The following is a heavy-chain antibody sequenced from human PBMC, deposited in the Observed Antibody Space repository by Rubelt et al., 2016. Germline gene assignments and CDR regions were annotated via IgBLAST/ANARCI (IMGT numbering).Heavy chain of an antibody. CDR3: ARGPTYYYDSSGEYYFDY. V-gene: IGHV4-59*12. D-gene: IGHD3-22*01. Sequence: QVQLQESGPGLVKPSETLSLTCTVSGGSISSYYWSWIRQPPGKGLEWIGYIYYSGSTNYNPSLKGGVIIAVDSSKNQFSLKLSSVTAADTAVYYCARGPTYYYDSSGEYYFDYWGQGTLVTVSS. J-gene: IGHJ4*02. CDR1: GGSISSYY. CDR2: IYYSGST.